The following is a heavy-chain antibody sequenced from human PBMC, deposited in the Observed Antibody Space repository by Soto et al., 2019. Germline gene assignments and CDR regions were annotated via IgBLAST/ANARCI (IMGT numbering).Heavy chain of an antibody. J-gene: IGHJ4*02. Sequence: QVQLVQSGAEVKRPGSSVKVSCKASGDTFNFYSINWVRQAPGLGLEWMGRVNPIVSMSNYAQKFQGRVTMPDDKSTSPAYMELSSLRSEDTAIYYCASSYGSGYRAFDYWGQGALVTVSS. D-gene: IGHD3-10*01. CDR2: VNPIVSMS. V-gene: IGHV1-69*02. CDR3: ASSYGSGYRAFDY. CDR1: GDTFNFYS.